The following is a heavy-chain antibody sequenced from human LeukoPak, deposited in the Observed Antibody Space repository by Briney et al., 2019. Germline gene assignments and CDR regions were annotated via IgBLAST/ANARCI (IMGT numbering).Heavy chain of an antibody. J-gene: IGHJ4*02. CDR3: ARGYCSSTSCRYAPDY. CDR1: GFTFSDYY. CDR2: TRNKANGYTT. V-gene: IGHV3-72*01. D-gene: IGHD2-2*01. Sequence: GGSLRHSCAASGFTFSDYYMDWVRQAPGKGLEGVGRTRNKANGYTTYYAASVKGRFTISRDDSKNSVYLHMNSLKTEDTAVYYCARGYCSSTSCRYAPDYWGQGTLVTVSS.